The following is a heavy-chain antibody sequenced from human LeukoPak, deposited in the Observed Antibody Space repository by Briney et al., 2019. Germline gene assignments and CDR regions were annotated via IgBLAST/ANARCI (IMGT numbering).Heavy chain of an antibody. V-gene: IGHV3-23*01. CDR1: GGSFSGYY. J-gene: IGHJ4*02. Sequence: ETLSLTCAVYGGSFSGYYWSWVRQAPGKGLEWVSAISGSGGSTYYADSVKGRFTISRDNSKDTLYLQMNSLRAEDTAVYYCAKGRGAARGFYFDYWGQGTLVTVSS. CDR3: AKGRGAARGFYFDY. D-gene: IGHD6-6*01. CDR2: ISGSGGST.